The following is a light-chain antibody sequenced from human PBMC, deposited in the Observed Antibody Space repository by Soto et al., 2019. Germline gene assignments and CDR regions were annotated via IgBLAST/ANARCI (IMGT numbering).Light chain of an antibody. V-gene: IGKV1-5*03. CDR2: KAS. CDR1: QTISSW. CDR3: QQYHTSSIT. Sequence: DIQMTQSPSTLSGSVGDRVTITCRASQTISSWLAWYQQKPGKAPKLLIYKASTLESGVPSRFSGSGSGTEFTLTIDRLQPDDFATYYCQQYHTSSITFGQGTRLEIK. J-gene: IGKJ5*01.